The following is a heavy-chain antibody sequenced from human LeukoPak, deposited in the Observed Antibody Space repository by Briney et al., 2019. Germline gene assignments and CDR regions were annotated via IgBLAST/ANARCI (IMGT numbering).Heavy chain of an antibody. D-gene: IGHD2-15*01. CDR1: GGSISSYY. CDR2: IYTSGST. J-gene: IGHJ5*02. CDR3: ATEPYCSGGSCRGSGP. V-gene: IGHV4-4*07. Sequence: SETLSLTCTVSGGSISSYYWSWIRQPAGKGLEWIGRIYTSGSTNYNPSLKGRVTMSVDTSKNQFSLKLSSVTAADTAVYYCATEPYCSGGSCRGSGPWGQGTLVTVSS.